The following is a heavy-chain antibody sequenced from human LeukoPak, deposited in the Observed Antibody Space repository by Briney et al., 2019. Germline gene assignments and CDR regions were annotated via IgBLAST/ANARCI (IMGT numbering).Heavy chain of an antibody. CDR3: LRGDRRDY. CDR2: IDSSGGYM. J-gene: IGHJ4*02. CDR1: GFTFSSYG. Sequence: GGSLRLSCAASGFTFSSYGMSWVRQAPGKGLEWVSSIDSSGGYMFYADSVKGRFIISRDNAKDSLYLQMNSLRVEDTAVYYCLRGDRRDYWGQGTLVTVSS. V-gene: IGHV3-21*06.